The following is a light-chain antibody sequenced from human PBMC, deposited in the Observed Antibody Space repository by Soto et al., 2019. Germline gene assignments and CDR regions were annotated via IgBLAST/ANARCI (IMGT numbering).Light chain of an antibody. CDR1: QSVSSSY. CDR3: QQYNNWPPIT. J-gene: IGKJ5*01. Sequence: IVLTQSPGTPSLSPGERATLSCRASQSVSSSYLAWYQQKPGQAPRLLIYGASSRATGIPDRFTGSGSGTDFTLTISRLEPEDFAVYYCQQYNNWPPITFGQGTRVEIK. V-gene: IGKV3-20*01. CDR2: GAS.